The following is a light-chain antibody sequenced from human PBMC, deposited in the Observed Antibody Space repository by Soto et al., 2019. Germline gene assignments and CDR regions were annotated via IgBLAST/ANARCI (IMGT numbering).Light chain of an antibody. J-gene: IGKJ1*01. CDR1: QSIKNY. CDR2: AAS. Sequence: DIQMTQSPSSLSASVGNRVTITCRASQSIKNYLNWYQQKPGKAPTLLIYAASSLQSGVPSRFSGSGSGTDFTLTISSLQPEDFATYYCQQSYTTPITFGQGTKVDIK. V-gene: IGKV1-39*01. CDR3: QQSYTTPIT.